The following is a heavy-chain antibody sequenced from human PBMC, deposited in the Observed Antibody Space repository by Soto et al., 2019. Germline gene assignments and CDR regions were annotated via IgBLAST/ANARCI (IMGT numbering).Heavy chain of an antibody. D-gene: IGHD3-3*01. CDR1: GFSLTTSGVG. V-gene: IGHV2-5*02. CDR2: IYWDDDK. J-gene: IGHJ4*02. Sequence: QITLNESGPTQVKPRQTLTLTCTFSGFSLTTSGVGVGWIRQSPGKAPEWLALIYWDDDKSYSPSLKSRLTSTKDTSKNQVVLTMADLDSADTATYYCAHRVLRTVFGLVTTTAIYFDFWGQGTPVAVSS. CDR3: AHRVLRTVFGLVTTTAIYFDF.